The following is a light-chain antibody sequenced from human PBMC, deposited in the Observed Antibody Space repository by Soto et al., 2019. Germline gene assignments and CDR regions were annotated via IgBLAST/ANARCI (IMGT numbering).Light chain of an antibody. CDR2: GNN. CDR1: GSSIGTNT. J-gene: IGLJ2*01. CDR3: AAWDCSLNNVL. Sequence: QAVVTQPPSASGTPGQRVTISCSGSGSSIGTNTVNWYRQLPGTAPKLLIYGNNQRPSWVPDRFSGSKSGTSASLAISGLQSEDEADYYCAAWDCSLNNVLVGGGTKLTVL. V-gene: IGLV1-44*01.